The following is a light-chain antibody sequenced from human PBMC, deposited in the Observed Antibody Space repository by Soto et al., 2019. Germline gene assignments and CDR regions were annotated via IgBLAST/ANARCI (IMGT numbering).Light chain of an antibody. Sequence: EMVLTQSPATLSGSPGERVTLFCRASRSISRNLAWYQQKAGQAPRLLIYGASTRATGIPDRFSGRGSGTEFTLTINGLQSEDFATYYWQPQNNWPVVTFGGGTRVEIK. V-gene: IGKV3-15*01. CDR3: QPQNNWPVVT. J-gene: IGKJ4*01. CDR2: GAS. CDR1: RSISRN.